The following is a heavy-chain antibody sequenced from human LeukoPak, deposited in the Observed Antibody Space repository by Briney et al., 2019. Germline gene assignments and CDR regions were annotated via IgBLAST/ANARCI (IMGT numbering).Heavy chain of an antibody. CDR1: GFTFSSYS. J-gene: IGHJ4*02. Sequence: GSLRLSCAASGFTFSSYSMNWVRQAPGKGLEWVSSISSISSYIYYADSVKGRFTISRDNAKNSLYLQMNSLRAEDTAVYYCARESTVTGGISYFDYWGQGTLVTVSS. CDR3: ARESTVTGGISYFDY. D-gene: IGHD4-17*01. V-gene: IGHV3-21*01. CDR2: ISSISSYI.